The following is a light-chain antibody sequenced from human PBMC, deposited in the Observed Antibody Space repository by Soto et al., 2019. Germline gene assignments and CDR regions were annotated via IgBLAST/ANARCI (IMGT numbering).Light chain of an antibody. CDR2: EVS. V-gene: IGLV2-14*01. J-gene: IGLJ2*01. Sequence: QSALTQPASVSGSPGQSITISCTGTSSDIGDYNFVSWYQQHPGKAPKLMIYEVSRRPSGVSSRFSGSKSGNTASLTISGLQGDDEADYHCSSYTSRSTIVFGGGTKLTVL. CDR1: SSDIGDYNF. CDR3: SSYTSRSTIV.